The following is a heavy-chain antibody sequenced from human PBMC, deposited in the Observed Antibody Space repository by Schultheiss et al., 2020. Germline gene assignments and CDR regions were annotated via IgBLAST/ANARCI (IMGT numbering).Heavy chain of an antibody. CDR1: GGSISSSNW. CDR3: ARAVAGMDTPDQFDY. D-gene: IGHD6-19*01. V-gene: IGHV4-4*02. J-gene: IGHJ4*02. Sequence: SETLSLTCAVSGGSISSSNWWSWVRQPPGKGLEWIGEIYHSGSTNYNPSLKSRVTISVDKSKNQFSLKLSSVTAADTAVYYCARAVAGMDTPDQFDYWGQGTLVTVSS. CDR2: IYHSGST.